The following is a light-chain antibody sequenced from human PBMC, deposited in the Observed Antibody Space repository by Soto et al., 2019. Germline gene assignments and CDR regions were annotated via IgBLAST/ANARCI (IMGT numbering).Light chain of an antibody. V-gene: IGKV3-20*01. CDR3: QQYGRSPPAWT. Sequence: ETVLTQSPGTLSLSPGERATLSSRASQSVISSYLAWDQQKPGQAPRLLIYGASSRATGIPDRFRGSGSGTEFTLTISRLETEDFAVYYCQQYGRSPPAWTFGQGTKVEIK. J-gene: IGKJ1*01. CDR2: GAS. CDR1: QSVISSY.